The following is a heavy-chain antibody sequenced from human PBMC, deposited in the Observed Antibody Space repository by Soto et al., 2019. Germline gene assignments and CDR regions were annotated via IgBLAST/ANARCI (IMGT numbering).Heavy chain of an antibody. CDR2: IGGSGDRR. D-gene: IGHD6-6*01. CDR3: AKDYGSSSTFFDY. CDR1: GFTFSSYA. J-gene: IGHJ4*02. Sequence: PGGSLRLSCAASGFTFSSYAMNWVRQAPGKGLEWVSGIGGSGDRRNYADTVKGRFTISRDNSKNTLYLQMSSLRAEDTAVYYCAKDYGSSSTFFDYWGQGALVTVSS. V-gene: IGHV3-23*01.